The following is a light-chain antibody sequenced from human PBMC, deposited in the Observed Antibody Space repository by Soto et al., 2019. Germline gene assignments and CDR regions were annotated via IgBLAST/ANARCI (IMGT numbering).Light chain of an antibody. Sequence: IQLTQSPSSLSASVGDRVTIPCPASQGISSYLAWYQQKPGKAPKLLIYAASTLQSGVPSRFSGSGSGTDFTLTISSLQPEDFATYYCQQLSTYPLTFGGGTKVDIK. CDR3: QQLSTYPLT. J-gene: IGKJ4*01. CDR2: AAS. CDR1: QGISSY. V-gene: IGKV1-9*01.